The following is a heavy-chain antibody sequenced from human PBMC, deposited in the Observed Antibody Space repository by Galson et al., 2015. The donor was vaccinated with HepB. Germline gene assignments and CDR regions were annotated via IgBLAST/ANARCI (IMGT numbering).Heavy chain of an antibody. CDR2: IDSDGSGT. D-gene: IGHD2-15*01. Sequence: SLRLSCAASGYTFRSYWMYWVRQAPRKGLVWVSRIDSDGSGTNYADSVKGRFAISRDNAKNTLYLEMNSLRVEDTAIYYCVRGMGCSGGTCYLFEYGMDVWGRGTTVTVSS. J-gene: IGHJ6*02. CDR3: VRGMGCSGGTCYLFEYGMDV. V-gene: IGHV3-74*01. CDR1: GYTFRSYW.